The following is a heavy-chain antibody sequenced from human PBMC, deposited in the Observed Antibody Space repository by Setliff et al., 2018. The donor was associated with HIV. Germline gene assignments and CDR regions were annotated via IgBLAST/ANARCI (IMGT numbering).Heavy chain of an antibody. CDR2: VYTSGST. J-gene: IGHJ4*02. V-gene: IGHV4-38-2*01. Sequence: PSETLSLTCAVSGYSISSGYYWGWIRQPPGKGLEWIGYVYTSGSTNYNPSLKSRATISVDTSKKQFSLKLSSVTAADTAVYFCARLGYVTFDFDYWGQGTLVTVSS. CDR1: GYSISSGYY. D-gene: IGHD3-16*01. CDR3: ARLGYVTFDFDY.